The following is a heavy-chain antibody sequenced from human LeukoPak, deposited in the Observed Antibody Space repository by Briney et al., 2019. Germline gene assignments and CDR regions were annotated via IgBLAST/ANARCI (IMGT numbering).Heavy chain of an antibody. CDR2: IYPSGRT. J-gene: IGHJ2*01. V-gene: IGHV4-61*02. D-gene: IGHD5-24*01. CDR3: ARGGGYNFGCFDL. Sequence: SQTLSLTCTVSGGSFSSGTSYWTWIRQPAGKGLEWIGRIYPSGRTNYNPSLKSRVTISVDTSKNQFSLKLSSVTAADTAVYYCARGGGYNFGCFDLWGRGTLATVSS. CDR1: GGSFSSGTSY.